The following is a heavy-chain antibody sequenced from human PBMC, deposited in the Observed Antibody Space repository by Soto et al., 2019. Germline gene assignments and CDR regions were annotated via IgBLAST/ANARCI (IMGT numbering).Heavy chain of an antibody. J-gene: IGHJ4*02. CDR2: INPNNGGT. CDR1: GYSFTGNS. D-gene: IGHD3-9*01. CDR3: ARAGYDILTGYYPGFXY. V-gene: IGHV1-2*04. Sequence: ASVKVSCKASGYSFTGNSMHWVRQAPGQGLEWMGWINPNNGGTNYAQRFRGWVTMTRDTSVSTAYMDLNRLKSDDTAVYYCARAGYDILTGYYPGFXYWGQGTLVTVSS.